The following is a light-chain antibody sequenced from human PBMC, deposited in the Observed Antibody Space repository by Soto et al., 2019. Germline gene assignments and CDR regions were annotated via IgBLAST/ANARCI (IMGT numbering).Light chain of an antibody. CDR1: QSVSSSY. CDR2: GAS. Sequence: EIVLTQSPGTLSLSPGERATLSCRASQSVSSSYLAWYQQKPGQAPRLLIYGASSRATGIPDRFSGSGSGTDFTLTISRLEPEDFAVYYCQQYGSSMWTFCQGTKA. V-gene: IGKV3-20*01. CDR3: QQYGSSMWT. J-gene: IGKJ1*01.